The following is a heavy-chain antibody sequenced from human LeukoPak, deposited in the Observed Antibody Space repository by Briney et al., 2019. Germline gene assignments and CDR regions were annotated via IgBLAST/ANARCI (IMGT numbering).Heavy chain of an antibody. J-gene: IGHJ4*02. CDR2: LHRDGSV. CDR3: ARVDYGSGSYYKALQFDY. CDR1: GFTVSDNN. D-gene: IGHD3-10*01. Sequence: GGSLRLSCAASGFTVSDNNMIWVRQAPGKGLEWVSTLHRDGSVRYADSVNGRFTISRDDSKNTLSLQMSSLRAEDTAVYYCARVDYGSGSYYKALQFDYWGQGTLVTVSS. V-gene: IGHV3-53*01.